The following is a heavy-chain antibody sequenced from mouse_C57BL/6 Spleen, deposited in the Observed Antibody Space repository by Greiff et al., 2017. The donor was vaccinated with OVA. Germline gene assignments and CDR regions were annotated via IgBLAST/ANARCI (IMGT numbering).Heavy chain of an antibody. V-gene: IGHV1-82*01. CDR1: GYAFSSSW. CDR3: ARKPFDY. J-gene: IGHJ2*01. CDR2: IYPGDGDT. Sequence: QLQQSGPELVKPGASVKISCKASGYAFSSSWMNWVKQRPGKGLEWIGRIYPGDGDTNYNGKFKGKATLTADKSSSTAYMQLSSLTSEYSAVYFCARKPFDYWGQGTTLTVSS.